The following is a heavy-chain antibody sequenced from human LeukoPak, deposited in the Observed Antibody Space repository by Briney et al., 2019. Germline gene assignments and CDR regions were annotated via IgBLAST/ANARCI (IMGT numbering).Heavy chain of an antibody. D-gene: IGHD3-16*02. V-gene: IGHV4-59*08. CDR1: GGSISDRYY. CDR3: ARSDIWGSYRFLDY. CDR2: MLYSGST. J-gene: IGHJ4*02. Sequence: SQTLSLTCAVSGGSISDRYYWSWIRQSPGKGLEWIGYMLYSGSTNQNPSLRSRVTISVDTSKNQVSLKLSSVTAADTAVYYCARSDIWGSYRFLDYWGQGALVTVSS.